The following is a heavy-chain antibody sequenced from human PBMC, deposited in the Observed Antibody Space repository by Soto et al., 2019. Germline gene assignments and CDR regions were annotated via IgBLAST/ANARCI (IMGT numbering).Heavy chain of an antibody. CDR1: GFTFSSYS. D-gene: IGHD6-19*01. CDR2: ISSSSSYI. V-gene: IGHV3-21*01. Sequence: EVQLVESGGGLVKPGGSLRLSCAASGFTFSSYSMNWVRQAPGKGLEWVSSISSSSSYIYYADSVKGRFTISRDNAKNSLYLQMNRLRAEDTAVYYCARGSSGWNHYFQHWGQGTLVTVSS. J-gene: IGHJ1*01. CDR3: ARGSSGWNHYFQH.